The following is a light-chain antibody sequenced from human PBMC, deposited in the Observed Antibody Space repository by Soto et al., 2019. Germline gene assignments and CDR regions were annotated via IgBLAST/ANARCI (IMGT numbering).Light chain of an antibody. Sequence: DIQMTQSPSSLSASVGDRVTITCRASESISSYLNWYQQKPGKAPKVLIYAASSLQSGVPSKFSGNGSGTDFTLTISSLQPEDFATYYCQQSYSTPRTFGQGTKVEI. J-gene: IGKJ1*01. V-gene: IGKV1-39*01. CDR3: QQSYSTPRT. CDR1: ESISSY. CDR2: AAS.